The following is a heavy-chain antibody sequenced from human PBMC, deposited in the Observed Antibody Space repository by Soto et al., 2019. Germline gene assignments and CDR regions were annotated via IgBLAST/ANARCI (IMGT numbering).Heavy chain of an antibody. J-gene: IGHJ4*02. Sequence: QVQLVESGGSVVQPGRSLRLSCAASGFIFNNNARHWVRQAPGKRLEWVAVILYDGSNKYYADSVKGRFTISRDNSKNTLYLEMNSLRAEDTAVYYCAKDGSRGWSNFDYWGQGTLVTVS. CDR3: AKDGSRGWSNFDY. CDR2: ILYDGSNK. V-gene: IGHV3-30*18. CDR1: GFIFNNNA. D-gene: IGHD6-19*01.